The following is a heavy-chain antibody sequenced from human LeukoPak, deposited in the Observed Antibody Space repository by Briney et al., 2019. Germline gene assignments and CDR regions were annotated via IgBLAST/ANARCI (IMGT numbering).Heavy chain of an antibody. CDR2: ISYDGSNK. Sequence: GGSLRLSCAASGFTFSSYGMHWVRQAPGKGLEWAAVISYDGSNKYYADSVKGRFTISRDNSKNTPYLQMNSLRAEDTAVYYCAKDLGYSYARRYYYYGMDVWGQGTTVTVSS. D-gene: IGHD5-18*01. CDR1: GFTFSSYG. CDR3: AKDLGYSYARRYYYYGMDV. J-gene: IGHJ6*02. V-gene: IGHV3-30*18.